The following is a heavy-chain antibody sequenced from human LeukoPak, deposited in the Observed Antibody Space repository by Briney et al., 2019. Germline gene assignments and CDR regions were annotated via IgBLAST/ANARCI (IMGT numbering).Heavy chain of an antibody. J-gene: IGHJ3*02. D-gene: IGHD6-6*01. CDR2: IYYSGST. CDR1: GGSISSYY. CDR3: ARLYTSFRAFDI. V-gene: IGHV4-59*12. Sequence: PSETLSLTCTVSGGSISSYYWSWIRQPPGKGLEWIGYIYYSGSTKYKPSLKSRVTISVDTSKNQFSLKLSSVTAADTAVYYCARLYTSFRAFDIWGQGTMVTVSS.